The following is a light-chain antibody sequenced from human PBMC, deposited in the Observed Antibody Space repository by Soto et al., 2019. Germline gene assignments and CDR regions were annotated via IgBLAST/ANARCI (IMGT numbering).Light chain of an antibody. V-gene: IGKV3-15*01. J-gene: IGKJ3*01. CDR1: QSVSSN. CDR3: QQYNNWPLFT. Sequence: EIVMTQSPATLSVSPGERATLSCRASQSVSSNLAWYQQKPGQAPRLLIYGASTRATGIPARFSGSGSGTEFTRTISSLQSEEFAVYYCQQYNNWPLFTFGPGTKVDIK. CDR2: GAS.